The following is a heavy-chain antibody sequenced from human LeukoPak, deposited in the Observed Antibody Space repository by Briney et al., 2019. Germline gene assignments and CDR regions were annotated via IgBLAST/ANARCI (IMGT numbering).Heavy chain of an antibody. J-gene: IGHJ4*02. D-gene: IGHD4-17*01. CDR1: GGSISSYY. CDR3: ARVPYYDYGDYRVDY. CDR2: IYYSGST. V-gene: IGHV4-59*01. Sequence: PSETLSLTCTVSGGSISSYYWSWIRQPPGKGLEWIGYIYYSGSTNYNPSLKSRVTISVDTSKNQFSLKLSSVTAADTAVYYCARVPYYDYGDYRVDYWGQGTLVTVSS.